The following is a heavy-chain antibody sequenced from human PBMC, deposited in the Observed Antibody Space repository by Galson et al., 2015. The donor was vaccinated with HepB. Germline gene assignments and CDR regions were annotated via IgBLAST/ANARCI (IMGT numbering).Heavy chain of an antibody. CDR2: IRSKAYGGTT. J-gene: IGHJ4*02. CDR3: TRGAEGGLTTGAPSFDY. Sequence: SLRLSCAASGFTFSSYAMHWVRQAPGKGLEWVGFIRSKAYGGTTEYAASVKGRFTISRDDSKSIAYLQMNSLKTEDTAVYYCTRGAEGGLTTGAPSFDYWGQGTLVTVSS. CDR1: GFTFSSYA. V-gene: IGHV3-49*04. D-gene: IGHD4/OR15-4a*01.